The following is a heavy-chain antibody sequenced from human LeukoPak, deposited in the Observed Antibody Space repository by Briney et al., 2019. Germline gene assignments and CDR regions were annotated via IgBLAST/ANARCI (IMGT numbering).Heavy chain of an antibody. Sequence: GGSLRLYGSASGLTFSSYSMNRDRQAPGKGREGVSSIRSSSSYIYYADPVKGRFTISRDNAKNSLYLQMNSLRAEDTAVYYCARARSDDYGDYYDAFDIWGQGTMVTVSS. V-gene: IGHV3-21*01. J-gene: IGHJ3*02. D-gene: IGHD4-17*01. CDR1: GLTFSSYS. CDR3: ARARSDDYGDYYDAFDI. CDR2: IRSSSSYI.